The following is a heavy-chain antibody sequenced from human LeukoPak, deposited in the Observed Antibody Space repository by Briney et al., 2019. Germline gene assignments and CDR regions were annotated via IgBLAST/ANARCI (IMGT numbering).Heavy chain of an antibody. Sequence: SETLSLPCAVYGGSFSGYYWSWIRQPPGKGLEWIGEINHSGSTNYNPSLKSRVTISVDTSKTQFSLKLSSVTAADTAVYYCARAYCSSTSCYFSAFDIWGQGTMVTVSS. CDR1: GGSFSGYY. CDR3: ARAYCSSTSCYFSAFDI. CDR2: INHSGST. D-gene: IGHD2-2*01. J-gene: IGHJ3*02. V-gene: IGHV4-34*01.